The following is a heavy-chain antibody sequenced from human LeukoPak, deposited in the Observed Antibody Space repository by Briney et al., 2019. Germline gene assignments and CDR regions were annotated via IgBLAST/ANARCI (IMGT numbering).Heavy chain of an antibody. Sequence: PSETLSLTCAVYGGSFSGYYWSWIRQPPGKGLEWIGEINHSGSTNYNPSLKSRVTISVDTSKNQFSLKLSSVTAADTAVYYCAREAIAAAGTHRKFDYWGQGTLVTVSS. CDR2: INHSGST. D-gene: IGHD6-13*01. J-gene: IGHJ4*02. V-gene: IGHV4-34*01. CDR3: AREAIAAAGTHRKFDY. CDR1: GGSFSGYY.